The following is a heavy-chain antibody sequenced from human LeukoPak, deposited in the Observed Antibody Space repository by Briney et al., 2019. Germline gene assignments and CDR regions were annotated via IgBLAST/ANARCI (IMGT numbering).Heavy chain of an antibody. D-gene: IGHD3-10*01. CDR3: ARDRGFGQADV. J-gene: IGHJ6*04. Sequence: GGSLRLSCAASGFTFSGYWMSWLRQAPGKGLEGVANIKQDGGEKYYVDSVKGRFTISRDNAKNSLFLQMNSLRAEDTAVYYCARDRGFGQADVWGKGTTVTVSS. CDR2: IKQDGGEK. CDR1: GFTFSGYW. V-gene: IGHV3-7*01.